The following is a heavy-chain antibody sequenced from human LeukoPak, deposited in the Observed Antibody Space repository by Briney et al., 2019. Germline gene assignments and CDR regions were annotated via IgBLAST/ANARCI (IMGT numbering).Heavy chain of an antibody. V-gene: IGHV4-59*08. J-gene: IGHJ4*02. Sequence: PSETLSLTCTVSGGSISSYYWSWIRQPPGKGLEWIGHIYYSGSTNYNPSLKSRVTISVDTSKNQYSLKLSSVTAADTAVYYCARHLGVGRTHYDFWSGYYPYYFDYWGQGTLVTVSS. CDR3: ARHLGVGRTHYDFWSGYYPYYFDY. CDR2: IYYSGST. CDR1: GGSISSYY. D-gene: IGHD3-3*01.